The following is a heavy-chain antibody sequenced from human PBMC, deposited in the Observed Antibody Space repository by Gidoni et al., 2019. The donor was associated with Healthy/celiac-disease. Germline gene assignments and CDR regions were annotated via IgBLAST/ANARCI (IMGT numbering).Heavy chain of an antibody. CDR1: GGSIRSGGYY. J-gene: IGHJ4*02. CDR2: IYYSGST. CDR3: ARARIDYGDHRVGVDFDY. D-gene: IGHD4-17*01. Sequence: QVQLQESGPGLVKPSQTLSLTCTVSGGSIRSGGYYWSWIRQHPGTGLEWIGYIYYSGSTYYNPSLKSRVTISVDTSKNQFSLKLSSVTAADTAVYYCARARIDYGDHRVGVDFDYWGQGTLVTVSS. V-gene: IGHV4-31*03.